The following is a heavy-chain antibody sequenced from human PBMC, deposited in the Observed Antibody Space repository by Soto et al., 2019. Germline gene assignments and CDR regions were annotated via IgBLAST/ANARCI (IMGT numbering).Heavy chain of an antibody. Sequence: TLSRTCTVSGGSISSGGYYWSWIRQHPGKGLEWIGYIYYSGSTYYNPSLKSRVTISVDTSKNQFSLKLSSVTAADTAVYYCARGSDQWQWLVLHFDYWGQGTLVTVSS. CDR1: GGSISSGGYY. CDR3: ARGSDQWQWLVLHFDY. D-gene: IGHD6-19*01. CDR2: IYYSGST. V-gene: IGHV4-31*03. J-gene: IGHJ4*02.